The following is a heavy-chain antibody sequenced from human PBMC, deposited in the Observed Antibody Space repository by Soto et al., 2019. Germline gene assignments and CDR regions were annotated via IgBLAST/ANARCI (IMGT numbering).Heavy chain of an antibody. CDR1: GGSISSGGYY. CDR2: IYYSGST. D-gene: IGHD5-18*01. V-gene: IGHV4-31*03. Sequence: QVQLQESGPGLVKPSQTLSLTCTVSGGSISSGGYYWSWIRQHPGKGLEWIGYIYYSGSTYYNPSLQSRVTIAVHTSKNQVSLKLSSVTAADTAVYYCARWLPSYGMDVWGQGTTVTVSS. J-gene: IGHJ6*02. CDR3: ARWLPSYGMDV.